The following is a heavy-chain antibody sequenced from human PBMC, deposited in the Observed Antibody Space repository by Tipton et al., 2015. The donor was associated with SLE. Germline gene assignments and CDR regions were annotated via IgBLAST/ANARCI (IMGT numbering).Heavy chain of an antibody. CDR2: IHSSGST. V-gene: IGHV4-59*01. D-gene: IGHD6-19*01. Sequence: TLSLTCIVSGGSIGNKYWSWIRQPPGKGLEWIGHIHSSGSTIYNSSLRFRVTMSVDRSKSHFSLKLTSVTSADTAVYYCARTPDNGWQYYFDRWGQGTLVTVSS. J-gene: IGHJ4*02. CDR1: GGSIGNKY. CDR3: ARTPDNGWQYYFDR.